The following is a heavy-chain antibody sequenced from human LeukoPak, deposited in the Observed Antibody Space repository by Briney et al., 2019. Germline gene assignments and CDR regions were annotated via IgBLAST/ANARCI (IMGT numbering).Heavy chain of an antibody. CDR3: ARDRVDYYDSSGYYPSDY. J-gene: IGHJ4*02. V-gene: IGHV1-69*10. CDR2: IIPILGIA. Sequence: SVKVSCKASGGTFSSYAISWVRQAPGQGLEWMGWIIPILGIANYAQKFQGRVTITADKSTSTAYMELSSLRPEDTAVYYCARDRVDYYDSSGYYPSDYWGQGTLVTVSS. CDR1: GGTFSSYA. D-gene: IGHD3-22*01.